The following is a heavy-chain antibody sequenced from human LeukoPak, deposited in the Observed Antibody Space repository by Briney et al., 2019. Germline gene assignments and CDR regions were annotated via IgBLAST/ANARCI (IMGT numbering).Heavy chain of an antibody. J-gene: IGHJ4*02. CDR1: GYTFTRYG. CDR3: ARGATWIQLWDQAYYFDF. Sequence: ASVKVSCKASGYTFTRYGMTWLRQAPGQALEGMGWINPHDGKTNYAQKFQVRVTMTTDTSTSTGYMELRSLRSEDSAVYFCARGATWIQLWDQAYYFDFWGQGTLVTVSS. D-gene: IGHD5-18*01. CDR2: INPHDGKT. V-gene: IGHV1-18*01.